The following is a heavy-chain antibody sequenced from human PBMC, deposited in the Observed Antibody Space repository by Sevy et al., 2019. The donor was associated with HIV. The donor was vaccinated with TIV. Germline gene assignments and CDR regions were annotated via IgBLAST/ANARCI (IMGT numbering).Heavy chain of an antibody. J-gene: IGHJ6*02. CDR3: ARDGYSGYDSAYYYYGMDV. V-gene: IGHV3-11*06. CDR2: ISSSSSYT. CDR1: GFTFSDYY. Sequence: GGSLRLSCAASGFTFSDYYMSWIRQAPGKGLEWASYISSSSSYTNYADSVKGRFTISRDNAKNSLYLQMNSLRAEDTAVYYCARDGYSGYDSAYYYYGMDVWGQGTTVTVSS. D-gene: IGHD5-12*01.